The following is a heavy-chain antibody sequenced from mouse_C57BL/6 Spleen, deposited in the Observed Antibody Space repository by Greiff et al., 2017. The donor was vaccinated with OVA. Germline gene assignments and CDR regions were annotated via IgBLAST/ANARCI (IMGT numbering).Heavy chain of an antibody. J-gene: IGHJ4*01. D-gene: IGHD2-3*01. Sequence: EVKLVDSEGGLVQPGCSMKLSCTASGFTFSDYYMAWVRQVPEKGLEWVANINYDGSSTYYLDSLKSRFIISRDNAKNILYLQMSSLKSEDTATYYCARDFRDCYLNYYAMDYWGQGTSVTVSS. CDR2: INYDGSST. CDR1: GFTFSDYY. CDR3: ARDFRDCYLNYYAMDY. V-gene: IGHV5-16*01.